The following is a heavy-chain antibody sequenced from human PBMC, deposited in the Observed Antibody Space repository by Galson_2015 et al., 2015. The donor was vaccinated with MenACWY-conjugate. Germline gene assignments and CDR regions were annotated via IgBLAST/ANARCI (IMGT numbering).Heavy chain of an antibody. J-gene: IGHJ4*02. Sequence: ETLSLTCAVSGGSISSHYWSWFRQPPGKGLEWIAYIRDTGDLKDNPSFKSRVTMSADKSNNQFSLRLMSVTAADTAIYYCARIPTWGSSYGYSDYWGQGILVAVSS. D-gene: IGHD5-18*01. CDR3: ARIPTWGSSYGYSDY. V-gene: IGHV4-59*08. CDR1: GGSISSHY. CDR2: IRDTGDL.